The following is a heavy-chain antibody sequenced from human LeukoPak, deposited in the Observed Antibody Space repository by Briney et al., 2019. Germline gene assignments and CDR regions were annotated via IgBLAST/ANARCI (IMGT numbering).Heavy chain of an antibody. CDR1: GGTFSSYA. D-gene: IGHD3-10*01. V-gene: IGHV1-69*13. Sequence: ASVKVSCKASGGTFSSYAISWVRQAPGQGLEWMGGIIPIFGTANYAQKFQGRVTITADESTSTAYMELSSLRSEDTAVYYCARDALLWFGEHSPPVDYYYMDVWGKGTTVTISS. CDR2: IIPIFGTA. CDR3: ARDALLWFGEHSPPVDYYYMDV. J-gene: IGHJ6*03.